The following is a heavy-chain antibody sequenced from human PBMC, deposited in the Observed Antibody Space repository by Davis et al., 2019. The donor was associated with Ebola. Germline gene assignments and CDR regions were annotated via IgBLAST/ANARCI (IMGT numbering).Heavy chain of an antibody. D-gene: IGHD3-10*01. CDR3: ARGLGDMDV. Sequence: ESLKISCAASGFTFSSYWMSWIRQPPGKGLEWIGYIYYSGSTNYNPSLKSRVTISVDTSKNQFSLKLSSVTAADTAVYYCARGLGDMDVWGQGTTVTVSS. V-gene: IGHV4-59*01. J-gene: IGHJ6*02. CDR1: GFTFSSYW. CDR2: IYYSGST.